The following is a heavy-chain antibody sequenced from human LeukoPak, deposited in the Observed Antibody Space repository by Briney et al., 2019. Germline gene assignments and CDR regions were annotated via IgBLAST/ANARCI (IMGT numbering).Heavy chain of an antibody. Sequence: SETLSLTCAVSGGSISSSNWWSWVRQPPGKGLEWIGEINHSGSTNYNPSLKSRVTISVDTSKNQFSLKLSSVTAAGTAVYYCARGPLNCSSTSCYVSSLDYWGQGTLVTVSS. CDR1: GGSISSSNW. V-gene: IGHV4-4*02. CDR2: INHSGST. CDR3: ARGPLNCSSTSCYVSSLDY. D-gene: IGHD2-2*01. J-gene: IGHJ4*02.